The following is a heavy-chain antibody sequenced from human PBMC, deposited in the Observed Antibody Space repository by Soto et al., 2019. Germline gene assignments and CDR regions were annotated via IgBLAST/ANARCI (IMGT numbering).Heavy chain of an antibody. D-gene: IGHD2-15*01. J-gene: IGHJ4*02. V-gene: IGHV1-18*01. CDR1: GYTFTSYG. Sequence: ASVKVSCKASGYTFTSYGISWVRQAPGQGLEWMGRISAYNGNTNYAQKLQGRVTMTTDTSTSTAYMELRSLRSDDTAVYYCARDQDCSGGSCYFDYWGQGTLVTVSS. CDR3: ARDQDCSGGSCYFDY. CDR2: ISAYNGNT.